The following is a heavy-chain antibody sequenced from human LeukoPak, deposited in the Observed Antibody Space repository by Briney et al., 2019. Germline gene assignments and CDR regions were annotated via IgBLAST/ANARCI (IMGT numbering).Heavy chain of an antibody. CDR3: AKGAGAPRTEYFRP. J-gene: IGHJ1*01. CDR1: GFTFSSYA. V-gene: IGHV3-23*01. CDR2: ISGSEGGT. Sequence: QCGGSVRLSCAASGFTFSSYAMSWVRQAPGKGLEWVSAISGSEGGTYYADSVKGRFTISRDNSKNTVYLQMNSLRSEDTAVYYCAKGAGAPRTEYFRPWGQGTL.